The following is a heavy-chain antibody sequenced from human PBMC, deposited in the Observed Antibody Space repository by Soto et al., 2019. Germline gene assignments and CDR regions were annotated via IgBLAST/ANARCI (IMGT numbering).Heavy chain of an antibody. J-gene: IGHJ6*02. Sequence: GGSLRLSCAASGFTFSSYAMSWVRQAPGKGLVWVSRINSDGRSTSYADSVKGRFTISRDNAKNTLYLHMNSLRAEDTAVYYCAREEGAAFYYDGMDVWGQGTTVTVSS. CDR1: GFTFSSYA. CDR3: AREEGAAFYYDGMDV. CDR2: INSDGRST. V-gene: IGHV3-74*01.